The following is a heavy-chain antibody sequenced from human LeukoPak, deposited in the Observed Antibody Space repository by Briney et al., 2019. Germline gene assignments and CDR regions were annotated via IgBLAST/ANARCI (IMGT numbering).Heavy chain of an antibody. Sequence: ASVKVSCRASGYTFTSYGISWVRQAPGQGLEWMGWISAYNGNTNYAQKLQGRVTMTTDTSTSTAYMELRSLRSDDTAVYYCARVWTPMIFGVVTVPDYWGQGTPVTVSS. V-gene: IGHV1-18*01. CDR3: ARVWTPMIFGVVTVPDY. CDR1: GYTFTSYG. J-gene: IGHJ4*02. CDR2: ISAYNGNT. D-gene: IGHD3-3*01.